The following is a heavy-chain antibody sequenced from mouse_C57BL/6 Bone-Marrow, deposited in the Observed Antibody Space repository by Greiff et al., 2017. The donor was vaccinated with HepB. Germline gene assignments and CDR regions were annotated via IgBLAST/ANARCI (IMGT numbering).Heavy chain of an antibody. CDR3: ARLDYGSWFAY. V-gene: IGHV1-26*01. J-gene: IGHJ3*01. CDR2: INPNNGGT. CDR1: GYTFTDYY. D-gene: IGHD1-2*01. Sequence: VQLQQSGPELVKPGASVKISCKASGYTFTDYYMNWVKQSHGKSLEWIGDINPNNGGTSYNQKFKGKATLTVDKSSSTAYMELRSLTSDDSAVYYCARLDYGSWFAYWGQGTLVTVSA.